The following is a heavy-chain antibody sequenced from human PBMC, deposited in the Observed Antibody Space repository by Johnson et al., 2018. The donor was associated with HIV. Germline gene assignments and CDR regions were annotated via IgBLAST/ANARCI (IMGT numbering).Heavy chain of an antibody. V-gene: IGHV3-30*02. Sequence: QVQLVESGGGVVQPGGSLRLSCAASGFTFSSYGMHWVRQAPGKGLEWVAFIRYDGSNKYYADSVKGRFTISRDNSKNTLYLQMNSLRAEDTAVYHCAKDKARWELLAFDIWGQGTMVTVSS. CDR2: IRYDGSNK. D-gene: IGHD1-26*01. J-gene: IGHJ3*02. CDR3: AKDKARWELLAFDI. CDR1: GFTFSSYG.